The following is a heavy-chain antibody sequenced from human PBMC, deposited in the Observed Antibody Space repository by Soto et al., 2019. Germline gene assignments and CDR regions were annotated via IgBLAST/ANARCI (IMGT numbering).Heavy chain of an antibody. CDR3: ARGAGGNFYFDY. CDR2: VYYSGST. J-gene: IGHJ4*02. D-gene: IGHD2-21*02. CDR1: GGSINRGGYY. Sequence: QVQLQESGPGLGKPSQTLSLTCTVSGGSINRGGYYWTWIRQHPGKGLEWIGSVYYSGSTNYNPSLKSRLTISEDTSKNQFSLRLSSVSAADTAVYYCARGAGGNFYFDYWGQGTLVTVSS. V-gene: IGHV4-31*03.